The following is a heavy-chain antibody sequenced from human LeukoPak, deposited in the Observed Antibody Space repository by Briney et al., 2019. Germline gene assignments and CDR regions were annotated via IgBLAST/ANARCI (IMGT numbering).Heavy chain of an antibody. V-gene: IGHV3-30-3*01. D-gene: IGHD6-19*01. CDR1: GFTFSSYA. CDR3: ARGSKAVAGSDY. J-gene: IGHJ4*02. Sequence: GGSLRLSCAASGFTFSSYAMHWVRQAPGKGLEWVAVISYDGSNKYYADSVKGRFTISRDNSKNTLYLQMNSLRAEDTAVYYCARGSKAVAGSDYWGQGTLVTVSS. CDR2: ISYDGSNK.